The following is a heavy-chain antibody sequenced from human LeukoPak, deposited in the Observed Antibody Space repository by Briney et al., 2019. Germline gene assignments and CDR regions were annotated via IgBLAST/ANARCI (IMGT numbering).Heavy chain of an antibody. CDR2: IYHTGTT. J-gene: IGHJ4*02. V-gene: IGHV4-38-2*02. CDR1: GNSISSGYY. CDR3: ARKGRGPYGSVNGYFDY. D-gene: IGHD3-10*01. Sequence: SETLSLTCTVSGNSISSGYYWGWIRQPPGKGLEWIGIIYHTGTTYYNSSLRSRVTISVDTSKNQFSLKLNFVTAADTAVYYCARKGRGPYGSVNGYFDYWGQGTLVTVSS.